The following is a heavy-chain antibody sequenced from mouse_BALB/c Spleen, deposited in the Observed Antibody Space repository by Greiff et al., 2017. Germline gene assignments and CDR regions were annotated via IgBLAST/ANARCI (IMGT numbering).Heavy chain of an antibody. CDR1: GYSFTGYF. CDR2: INPYNGDT. D-gene: IGHD2-4*01. Sequence: VQLQQSGPELVKPGASVKISCKASGYSFTGYFMNWVKQSHGKSLEWIGRINPYNGDTFYNQKFKGKATLTVDKSSSTAHMELRSLASEDSAVYYCARWGGYYDYDERYAMDYWGQGTSVTVSS. V-gene: IGHV1-20*02. CDR3: ARWGGYYDYDERYAMDY. J-gene: IGHJ4*01.